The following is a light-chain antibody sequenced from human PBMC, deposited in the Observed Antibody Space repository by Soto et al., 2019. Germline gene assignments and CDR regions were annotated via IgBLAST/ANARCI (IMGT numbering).Light chain of an antibody. CDR2: DVS. Sequence: QSALTQPASVSGSPGQSITISCTGTSSDVGGYNYVSWYQQHPGKAPKLMIYDVSNRPSGVSNRFSGSKSGNTASLTFFGLQAEDEADYYCSSYTSSSTYVFGTGTKVTVL. J-gene: IGLJ1*01. V-gene: IGLV2-14*01. CDR3: SSYTSSSTYV. CDR1: SSDVGGYNY.